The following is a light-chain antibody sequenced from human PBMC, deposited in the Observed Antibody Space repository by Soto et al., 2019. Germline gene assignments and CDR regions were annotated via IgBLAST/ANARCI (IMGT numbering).Light chain of an antibody. Sequence: VHMSQSPSSLSASLGDRVTITCQASQDISNYLAWYQQKPGKAPKLLIYDASNLETGIPVRFSGSGSGTDFTFTISNLQSEDIAVYYCQQYNNWPPLTFGQGTRVEIK. CDR3: QQYNNWPPLT. J-gene: IGKJ5*01. CDR1: QDISNY. V-gene: IGKV1-33*01. CDR2: DAS.